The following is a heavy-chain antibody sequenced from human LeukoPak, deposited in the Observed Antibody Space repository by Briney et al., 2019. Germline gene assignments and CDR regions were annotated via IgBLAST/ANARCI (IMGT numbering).Heavy chain of an antibody. J-gene: IGHJ4*02. CDR3: ARNDVPAAGDY. V-gene: IGHV3-7*01. CDR1: GFTFSTYW. D-gene: IGHD6-13*01. CDR2: IKPDGSEQ. Sequence: HSGGSLRLSCAVSGFTFSTYWMTWVRQAPGEGLEWVANIKPDGSEQNYVDSVKGRFTISRDDAKNSLFLQMNSLRAEDTAVYFCARNDVPAAGDYWGQGTLVTVSS.